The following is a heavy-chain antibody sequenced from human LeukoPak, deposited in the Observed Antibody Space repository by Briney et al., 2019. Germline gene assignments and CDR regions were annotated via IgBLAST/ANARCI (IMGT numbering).Heavy chain of an antibody. CDR2: IYYSGST. Sequence: SETLSLTCTVSGGSISSYYWSWIRQPPGKGLEWIGYIYYSGSTNYNPSLKSRVTISVDTSKNQFSLKLSSVTAADTAVYYCARLGYCSSTSCYIGEGNWFDPWGQGTLVTVSS. CDR1: GGSISSYY. V-gene: IGHV4-59*01. D-gene: IGHD2-2*02. CDR3: ARLGYCSSTSCYIGEGNWFDP. J-gene: IGHJ5*02.